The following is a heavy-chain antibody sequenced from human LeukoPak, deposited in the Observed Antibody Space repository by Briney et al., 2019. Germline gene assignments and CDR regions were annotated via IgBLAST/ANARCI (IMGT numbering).Heavy chain of an antibody. CDR1: GFTFSSYA. D-gene: IGHD3-16*02. J-gene: IGHJ1*01. CDR2: IWFDGSEQ. Sequence: GGSLRLSCAASGFTFSSYAMHWVRQAPGKGLEWVAVIWFDGSEQYNADSVKGRFIISRDNSKSTSNLQLNSLRAEDTAVYYCAREGDSRWGELSPWGQGTLVTVSS. CDR3: AREGDSRWGELSP. V-gene: IGHV3-33*08.